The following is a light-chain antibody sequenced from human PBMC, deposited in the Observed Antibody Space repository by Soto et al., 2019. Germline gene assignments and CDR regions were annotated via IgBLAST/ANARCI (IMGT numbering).Light chain of an antibody. V-gene: IGKV1-33*01. CDR1: QDISNS. CDR3: QQYDNLPT. CDR2: DAS. J-gene: IGKJ4*01. Sequence: DIQMTQSPSSLSASVGDRVTITCQASQDISNSLNWYQQKPGKAPKLLIYDASNLETGVPSRFSGSGSGTDFTFTISSLQTEDIATYYCQQYDNLPTFGGGTKVEIK.